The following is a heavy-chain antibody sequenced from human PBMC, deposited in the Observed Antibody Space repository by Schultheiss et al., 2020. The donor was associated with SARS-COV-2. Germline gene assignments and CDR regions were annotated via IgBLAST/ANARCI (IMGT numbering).Heavy chain of an antibody. CDR3: AREYGGNGVDY. CDR1: GYTFTSYD. D-gene: IGHD4-23*01. V-gene: IGHV1-8*01. Sequence: GESLKISCKASGYTFTSYDINWVRQATGQGLEWMGWMNPNSGNTGYAQKFQGRVTMTRNTSISTAYMELSSLRSEDTAVYYCAREYGGNGVDYWGQGTLVTVSS. J-gene: IGHJ4*02. CDR2: MNPNSGNT.